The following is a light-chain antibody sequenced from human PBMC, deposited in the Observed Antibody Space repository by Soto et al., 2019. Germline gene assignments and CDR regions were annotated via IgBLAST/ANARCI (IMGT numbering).Light chain of an antibody. CDR2: GTS. CDR3: QQYGTTPRT. Sequence: EIVLTQSPGTLSLSPGERATLSCRASESISNSYLAWYQQKPGQAPRLLIYGTSSRATGIPDRFGGSGSGTDFTLTISRLEPEDFAVYYCQQYGTTPRTFGQGTKVDI. V-gene: IGKV3-20*01. CDR1: ESISNSY. J-gene: IGKJ1*01.